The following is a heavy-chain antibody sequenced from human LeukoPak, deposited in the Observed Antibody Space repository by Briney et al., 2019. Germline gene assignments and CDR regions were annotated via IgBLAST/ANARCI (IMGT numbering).Heavy chain of an antibody. CDR1: GYTFTSYY. V-gene: IGHV1-46*01. CDR2: INPSGGST. Sequence: GASVKVSFKASGYTFTSYYMHWVRQAPGQGLEWMGIINPSGGSTSYAQKFQGRVTMTRDTSTSTVYMELSSLRSEDTAVYYCARDLTAAGPRGDAFDIWGQGTMVTVSS. D-gene: IGHD6-13*01. CDR3: ARDLTAAGPRGDAFDI. J-gene: IGHJ3*02.